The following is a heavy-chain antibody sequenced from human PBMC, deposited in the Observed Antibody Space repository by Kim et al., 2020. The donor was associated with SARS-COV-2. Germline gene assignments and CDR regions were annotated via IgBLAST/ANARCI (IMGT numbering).Heavy chain of an antibody. CDR3: ARGPLFDY. J-gene: IGHJ4*02. CDR1: GGSFSGYY. CDR2: INHSGST. V-gene: IGHV4-34*01. Sequence: SETLSLTCAVYGGSFSGYYWSWIRQPPGKGLEWIGEINHSGSTNYNPSLKSRVTISVDTSKNQFSLKLSSVTAADTAVYYCARGPLFDYWGQGTLVTVSS.